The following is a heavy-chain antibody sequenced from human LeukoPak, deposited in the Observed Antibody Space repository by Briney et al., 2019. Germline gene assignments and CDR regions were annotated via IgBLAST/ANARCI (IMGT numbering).Heavy chain of an antibody. D-gene: IGHD1-7*01. CDR3: ADLGTSD. CDR2: INSDGSAK. CDR1: GFSFSSQW. Sequence: GGSLRLSCAVSGFSFSSQWMTWVRQAPGTGLEWVGTINSDGSAKYLVDSVKGRFTISRDNAKNLVYLQMSILRAEDTAVYYCADLGTSDCGQGTLVTVSS. V-gene: IGHV3-7*01. J-gene: IGHJ4*02.